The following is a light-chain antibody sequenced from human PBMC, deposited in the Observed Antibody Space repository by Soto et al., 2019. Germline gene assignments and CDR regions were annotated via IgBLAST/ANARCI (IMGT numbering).Light chain of an antibody. J-gene: IGLJ3*02. CDR3: SSDAASNKFYFV. CDR1: SSDVVGYHY. Sequence: QSALTHPPSASGSPGQSVTISCTGTSSDVVGYHYVSWYQQYPGRAPKLMIYEVTKRPSGVPDRFSGSKSGNTAALTVSGLQAEDEVDYYCSSDAASNKFYFVFGGGTQLTVL. V-gene: IGLV2-8*01. CDR2: EVT.